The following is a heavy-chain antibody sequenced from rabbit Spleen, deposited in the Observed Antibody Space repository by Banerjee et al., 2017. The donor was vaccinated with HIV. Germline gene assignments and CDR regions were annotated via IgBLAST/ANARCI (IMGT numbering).Heavy chain of an antibody. Sequence: QEQLKETGGGLVQPGGSLTLSCTASGFSFSTNYDMCWVRQAPGKGLEWIGCIDTGDGDTYYASWAKGRFTISKASSSTVDLKMTSLTAADTATYFCARDTSSSFSSYGMDLWGPGTLVTVS. J-gene: IGHJ6*01. V-gene: IGHV1S45*01. CDR1: GFSFSTNYD. D-gene: IGHD1-1*01. CDR3: ARDTSSSFSSYGMDL. CDR2: IDTGDGDT.